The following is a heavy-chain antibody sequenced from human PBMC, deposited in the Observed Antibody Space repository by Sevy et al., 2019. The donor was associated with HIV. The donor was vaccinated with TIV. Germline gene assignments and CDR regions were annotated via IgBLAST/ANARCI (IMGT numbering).Heavy chain of an antibody. V-gene: IGHV1-2*02. J-gene: IGHJ6*03. CDR3: ARGDYYGSGSYYSRLVGYYYYYYMDV. CDR2: INPNSGGT. CDR1: GYTFTGYY. Sequence: ASVKVSCKASGYTFTGYYMHWVRQAPGQGLEWMGWINPNSGGTNYAQKFQGRVTMTRDTSISTAYMELSRLGSDDTAVYYCARGDYYGSGSYYSRLVGYYYYYYMDVWGKGTTVTVSS. D-gene: IGHD3-10*01.